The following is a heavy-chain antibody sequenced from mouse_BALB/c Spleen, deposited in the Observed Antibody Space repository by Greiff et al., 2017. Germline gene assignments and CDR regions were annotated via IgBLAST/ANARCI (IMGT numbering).Heavy chain of an antibody. D-gene: IGHD2-4*01. J-gene: IGHJ2*01. Sequence: DVQLQESGPGLVKPSQSLSLTCSVTGYSITSGYYWNWIRQFPGNKLEWMGYISYDGSNNYNPSLKNRISITRDTSKNQFFLKLNSVTTEDTATYYCARAYYDYDEGYFDYWGQGTTLTVSS. CDR1: GYSITSGYY. CDR3: ARAYYDYDEGYFDY. CDR2: ISYDGSN. V-gene: IGHV3-6*02.